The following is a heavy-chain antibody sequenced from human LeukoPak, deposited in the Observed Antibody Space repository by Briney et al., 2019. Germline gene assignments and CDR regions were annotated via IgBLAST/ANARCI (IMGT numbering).Heavy chain of an antibody. J-gene: IGHJ1*01. Sequence: SETLSLTCTVSGGSISSYYWSWIRQPPGKGLEWIGYIYYSGSTNYNPSLKSRVTISIDTSKKQFSLKLSSVTAADTAVYYCGTGKEYFQHWGQGTLVTVSS. CDR2: IYYSGST. CDR3: GTGKEYFQH. CDR1: GGSISSYY. D-gene: IGHD2-8*02. V-gene: IGHV4-59*08.